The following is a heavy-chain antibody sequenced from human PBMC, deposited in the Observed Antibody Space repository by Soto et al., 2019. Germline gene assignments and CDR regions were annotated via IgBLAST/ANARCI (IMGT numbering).Heavy chain of an antibody. Sequence: EEQLVESGGGLVQPGRSLRLSCAASGFTFDDYAMHWVRQAPGKGLEWVSGINWNSGSIGYADSVKGRFTISRDHAKTSLYLLMNSLRAEDTALYYCAKDRGSGSYAANYYYYGMDVWGQGTTVTVSS. CDR3: AKDRGSGSYAANYYYYGMDV. D-gene: IGHD3-10*01. J-gene: IGHJ6*02. CDR2: INWNSGSI. CDR1: GFTFDDYA. V-gene: IGHV3-9*01.